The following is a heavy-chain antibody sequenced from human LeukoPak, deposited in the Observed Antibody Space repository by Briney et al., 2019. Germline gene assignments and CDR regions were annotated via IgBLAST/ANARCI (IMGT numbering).Heavy chain of an antibody. J-gene: IGHJ6*02. Sequence: GGSLRLSCAASGFTFNSYAMSWVRQAPGKGLEWVSAISGSGGSTYYADSVKGRFTISRDNSKNTLYLQMSSLRAEDTAVYYCAKDTESTVNYYSGMDVWGQGTTVTVSS. D-gene: IGHD2-2*01. CDR1: GFTFNSYA. V-gene: IGHV3-23*01. CDR3: AKDTESTVNYYSGMDV. CDR2: ISGSGGST.